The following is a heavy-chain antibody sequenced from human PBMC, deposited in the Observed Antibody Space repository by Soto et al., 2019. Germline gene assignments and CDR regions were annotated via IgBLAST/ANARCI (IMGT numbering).Heavy chain of an antibody. CDR1: GFTFSSFG. CDR2: IWHDGRNK. V-gene: IGHV3-33*01. Sequence: QVQLVESGGGVVQPGRSLRLSCAASGFTFSSFGMHWVRQAPGKGLESVAVIWHDGRNKYYADFVKGRFTISRDNSKNTLYLQMNSLRAEDTAVYYCASRSPALDYWGQGTLVTVSS. CDR3: ASRSPALDY. J-gene: IGHJ4*02. D-gene: IGHD2-2*01.